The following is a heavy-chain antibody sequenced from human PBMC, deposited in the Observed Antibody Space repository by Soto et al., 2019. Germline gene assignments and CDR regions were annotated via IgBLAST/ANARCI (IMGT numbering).Heavy chain of an antibody. J-gene: IGHJ4*02. CDR1: GYTFTIYG. CDR2: ISGYNGNT. Sequence: QVQLVQSGAEVKKPGASVKVYCKASGYTFTIYGISWVRQAPGQGLEWMGWISGYNGNTDYAQNLQDRVNLTTDASTSSVYMELRSLRSDDTAVYYCARVDYYDSSGDYGYWGQGTLSTVSS. V-gene: IGHV1-18*04. D-gene: IGHD3-22*01. CDR3: ARVDYYDSSGDYGY.